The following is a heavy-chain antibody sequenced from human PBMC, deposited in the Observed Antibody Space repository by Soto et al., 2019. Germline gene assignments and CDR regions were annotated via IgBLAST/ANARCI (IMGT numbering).Heavy chain of an antibody. CDR3: ARGDFEWSSYYFFGMDV. J-gene: IGHJ6*02. CDR2: ISYDGSNK. Sequence: QVQLVESGGGVVQPGRSLRLSCAASGFTFSSYAMHWVRQAPGKGLEWVAVISYDGSNKYYADSVKGRFTISRDNSKNTLFLQMNSLRGEDMAVYYCARGDFEWSSYYFFGMDVWGQGTTVTVSS. CDR1: GFTFSSYA. D-gene: IGHD3-3*01. V-gene: IGHV3-30-3*01.